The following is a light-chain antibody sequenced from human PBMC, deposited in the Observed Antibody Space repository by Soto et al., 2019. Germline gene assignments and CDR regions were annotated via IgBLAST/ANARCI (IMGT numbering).Light chain of an antibody. V-gene: IGKV1-5*01. J-gene: IGKJ1*01. CDR3: QQLNSYPPWT. CDR1: QSISTW. Sequence: DIQMTQSPSTLSASAGDRVTITCRASQSISTWLAWYQQKPGKAPKLLIYGASSLASGVPSRFSGSGSGTDFTLTISSLQPEDFATYYCQQLNSYPPWTFGQGTKVDIK. CDR2: GAS.